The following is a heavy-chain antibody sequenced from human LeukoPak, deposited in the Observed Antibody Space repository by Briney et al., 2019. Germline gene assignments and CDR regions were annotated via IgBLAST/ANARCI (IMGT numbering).Heavy chain of an antibody. J-gene: IGHJ6*02. Sequence: GGSLRLSCAASGFTFDDYAMHWVRQARAKGLEWVSVISGDGGSTYYADSVKGRFTISRDNSKKSVYLQMNSLTTEDTALYYCPKSPYYYDSGSLTAMAVWGQGTTVTVSS. CDR2: ISGDGGST. D-gene: IGHD3-10*01. CDR3: PKSPYYYDSGSLTAMAV. V-gene: IGHV3-43*02. CDR1: GFTFDDYA.